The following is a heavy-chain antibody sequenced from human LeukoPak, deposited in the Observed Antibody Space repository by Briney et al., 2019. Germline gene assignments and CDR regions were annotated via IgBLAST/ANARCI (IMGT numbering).Heavy chain of an antibody. CDR2: ISSRSSYI. V-gene: IGHV3-21*01. D-gene: IGHD6-19*01. J-gene: IGHJ4*02. CDR3: ARGKEPVAGSLSHFDY. CDR1: VFTFSSYS. Sequence: GGALRLSCAASVFTFSSYSMNWVRQAPGKGLEWVSSISSRSSYIDYADSLKGRFTISRDNAKNSLYLQMNSLRAEDTAVYYCARGKEPVAGSLSHFDYWGQGTLVTVSS.